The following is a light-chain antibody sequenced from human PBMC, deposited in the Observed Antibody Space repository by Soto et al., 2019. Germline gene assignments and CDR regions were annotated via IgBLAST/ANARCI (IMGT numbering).Light chain of an antibody. CDR3: DSYDSSLSGVV. CDR2: GNS. Sequence: QSVLTQPPSVSGAPGQRVTISCTGSSSNIGAGYDVHWYQQLPGTAPKLLIYGNSKRPSGVPDRFSGSKSGTSASLAISGLQAEDEADYYCDSYDSSLSGVVFGRGTKLTVL. J-gene: IGLJ2*01. V-gene: IGLV1-40*01. CDR1: SSNIGAGYD.